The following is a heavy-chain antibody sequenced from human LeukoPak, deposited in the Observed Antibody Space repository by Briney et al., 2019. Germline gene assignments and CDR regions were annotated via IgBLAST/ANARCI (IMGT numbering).Heavy chain of an antibody. CDR2: INHSGST. CDR3: HYYGSGSYYNVRDY. CDR1: GGSLSGYY. Sequence: PSETLSLTCAVYGGSLSGYYWSWIRQPPGKGLEWIGEINHSGSTNYNPSLKSRVTISVDTSKNQSSLKLSSVTAADTAVYYCHYYGSGSYYNVRDYWGQGTLVTVSS. D-gene: IGHD3-10*01. V-gene: IGHV4-34*01. J-gene: IGHJ4*02.